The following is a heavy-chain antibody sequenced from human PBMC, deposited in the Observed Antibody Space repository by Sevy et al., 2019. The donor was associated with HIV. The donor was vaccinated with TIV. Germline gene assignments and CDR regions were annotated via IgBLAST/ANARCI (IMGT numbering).Heavy chain of an antibody. CDR3: ARGPGVVALAALNWFDP. CDR1: GLTFSSYA. V-gene: IGHV3-30*04. J-gene: IGHJ5*02. Sequence: GGYLRLSCAASGLTFSSYAMHWVRQAPGKGLEWVAVISYDGSDKYFADSVKGRFTISRYNSKNTLFLQMNSLRTEDTAVYYCARGPGVVALAALNWFDPWGHGTLVTVSS. CDR2: ISYDGSDK. D-gene: IGHD2-15*01.